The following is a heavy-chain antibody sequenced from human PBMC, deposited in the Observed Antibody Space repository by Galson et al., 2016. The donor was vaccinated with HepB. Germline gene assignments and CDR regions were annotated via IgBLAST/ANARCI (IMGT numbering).Heavy chain of an antibody. Sequence: SLRLSCAASGFTLTTYGMNWVRQAPGKGLEWVSYISDSGSAILYADSVKGRFTIFRDTAKNSLYLQMNGVRDEDTAVYYCVRGEVRGLYCCGLEVWGQGTTVTVSS. J-gene: IGHJ6*02. CDR3: VRGEVRGLYCCGLEV. CDR1: GFTLTTYG. D-gene: IGHD3-10*01. V-gene: IGHV3-48*02. CDR2: ISDSGSAI.